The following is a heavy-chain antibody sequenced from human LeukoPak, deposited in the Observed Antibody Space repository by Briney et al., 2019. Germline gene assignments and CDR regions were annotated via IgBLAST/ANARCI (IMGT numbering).Heavy chain of an antibody. J-gene: IGHJ5*02. V-gene: IGHV3-66*04. CDR2: LYSTTTT. D-gene: IGHD3-16*01. CDR3: ARHGGNGFDP. Sequence: PGGSLRLSCAASGFTVSSNYMSWVRQAPGKGLEWVSVLYSTTTTYYADSVKGRFTISSDNSKNTLYLQMNSLRAEDTAVYYCARHGGNGFDPWGQGTLVTVSS. CDR1: GFTVSSNY.